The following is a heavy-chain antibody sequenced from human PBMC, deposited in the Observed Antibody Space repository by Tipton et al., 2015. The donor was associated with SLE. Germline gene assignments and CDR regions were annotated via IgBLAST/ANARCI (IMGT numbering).Heavy chain of an antibody. D-gene: IGHD5-18*01. CDR2: IYYTGTTT. CDR3: ARLHGYSYGLNWFDP. CDR1: EFTFSRYW. Sequence: LRLSCAASEFTFSRYWMSWVRQPPGKGLEWIGSIYYTGTTTYYNSFLKSRVTMSVDTSKNQFSLRLTSVIAADTAVYYCARLHGYSYGLNWFDPWGQGTLISVSS. V-gene: IGHV4-28*01. J-gene: IGHJ5*02.